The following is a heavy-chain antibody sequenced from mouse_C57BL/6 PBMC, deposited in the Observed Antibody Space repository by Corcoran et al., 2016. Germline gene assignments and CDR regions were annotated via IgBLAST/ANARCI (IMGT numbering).Heavy chain of an antibody. CDR1: GYTFTTYG. Sequence: QIQLVQSGPELKKPGETVKISCKASGYTFTTYGMSWVKQAPGEGLKWMGWINTYSGVPTYADDFKGRFAFSLETSASTAYLQSNNLKNEDTATYFCARCGVVATPAWCAYWGQGTLVTVSA. J-gene: IGHJ3*01. D-gene: IGHD1-1*01. V-gene: IGHV9-3*01. CDR2: INTYSGVP. CDR3: ARCGVVATPAWCAY.